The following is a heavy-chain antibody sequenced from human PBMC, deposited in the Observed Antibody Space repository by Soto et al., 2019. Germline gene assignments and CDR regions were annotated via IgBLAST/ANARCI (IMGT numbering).Heavy chain of an antibody. V-gene: IGHV4-59*01. CDR1: GGSISSYY. J-gene: IGHJ6*02. CDR3: ARFASALMRDDRSDYYGMDV. Sequence: SETLSLTCTASGGSISSYYLSWIRQPPGKGLEWIGDIYYSGSTNYNPYLKSRVTISVDNYKKHTSLKLMNVTAADTAVYYCARFASALMRDDRSDYYGMDVWGQGTTVTVSS. D-gene: IGHD3-22*01. CDR2: IYYSGST.